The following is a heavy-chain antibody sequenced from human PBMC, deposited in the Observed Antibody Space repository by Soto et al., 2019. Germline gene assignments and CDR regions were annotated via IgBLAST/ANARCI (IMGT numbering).Heavy chain of an antibody. CDR3: TTDIESTVVTHAYYFEY. CDR1: LFTFSSYG. CDR2: IWYDGSNK. Sequence: SLRLSWSASLFTFSSYGMHWVRHSPFKLLEWVAVIWYDGSNKYYADSVKGRFTISRDNSKNTLYLQINSLKTEDTAVYYCTTDIESTVVTHAYYFEYWGQGTLVTVSS. D-gene: IGHD2-15*01. J-gene: IGHJ4*02. V-gene: IGHV3-33*01.